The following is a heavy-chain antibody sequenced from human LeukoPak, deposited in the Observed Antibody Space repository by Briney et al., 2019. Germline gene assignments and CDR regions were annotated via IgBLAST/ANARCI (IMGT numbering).Heavy chain of an antibody. Sequence: PGGSLRLSSAASGFTFSSYAMSWVRQAPGKGLEWVSGISGNGGSTYYADSVKGRFTISRDNSKNTLYLQMNSLRAEDTAVYYCAKDMYSSSWYYFDYWGQGTLVTVSS. J-gene: IGHJ4*02. D-gene: IGHD6-13*01. CDR2: ISGNGGST. CDR1: GFTFSSYA. V-gene: IGHV3-23*01. CDR3: AKDMYSSSWYYFDY.